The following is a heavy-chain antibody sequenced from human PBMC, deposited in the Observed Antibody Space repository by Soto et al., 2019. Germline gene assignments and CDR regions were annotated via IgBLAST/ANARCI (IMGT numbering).Heavy chain of an antibody. CDR1: GYIFTSYW. Sequence: PAESLKISCKGSGYIFTSYWIACCLEMPGKVLEWMGIIYPGDSDTRYSPSFQGQVTISADKSISTAYLQWSSLKASDTAMYYCATHRYSGSPSLDYWGQGTLVTVSS. V-gene: IGHV5-51*03. CDR3: ATHRYSGSPSLDY. CDR2: IYPGDSDT. D-gene: IGHD1-26*01. J-gene: IGHJ4*02.